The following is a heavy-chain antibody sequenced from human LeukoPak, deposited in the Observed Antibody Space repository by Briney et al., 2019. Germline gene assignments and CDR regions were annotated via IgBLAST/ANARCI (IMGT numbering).Heavy chain of an antibody. V-gene: IGHV3-23*01. CDR3: AKEPSRYCSGGTCYYHYMDV. Sequence: GGTLRLSCTASGFTFSSYGMSWVRQAPGTGLEWVSAISGSGGSTYYADSVKGRFTISRDNSKNTLYLQMNSLRAEDTAVYYCAKEPSRYCSGGTCYYHYMDVWGKGTTVTISS. CDR2: ISGSGGST. CDR1: GFTFSSYG. D-gene: IGHD2-15*01. J-gene: IGHJ6*03.